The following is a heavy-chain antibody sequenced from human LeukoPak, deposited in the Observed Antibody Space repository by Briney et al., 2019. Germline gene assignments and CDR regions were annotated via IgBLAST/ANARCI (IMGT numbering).Heavy chain of an antibody. V-gene: IGHV1-24*01. CDR3: ATEGYYDSSGYYSDY. CDR2: FDPEKGET. Sequence: ASVKVSCKVSGYTLTELSMHWVRQAPGKGFEWMGRFDPEKGETIYAQKFQGRVTMTEDTSTDTAYMELSSLRSEDTAVYSCATEGYYDSSGYYSDYWGQGTLVTVSS. J-gene: IGHJ4*02. D-gene: IGHD3-22*01. CDR1: GYTLTELS.